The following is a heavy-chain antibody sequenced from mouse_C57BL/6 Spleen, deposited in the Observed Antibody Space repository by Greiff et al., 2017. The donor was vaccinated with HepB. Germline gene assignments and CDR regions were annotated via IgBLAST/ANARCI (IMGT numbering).Heavy chain of an antibody. J-gene: IGHJ2*01. V-gene: IGHV5-4*01. CDR3: AREGAYWDY. CDR2: ISDGGSYT. Sequence: EVKVVESGGGLVKPGGSLKLSCAASGFTFSSYAMSWVRQTPEKRLEWVATISDGGSYTYYPDNVKGRFTISRDNAKNNLYLQMSHLKSEDTAMYYCAREGAYWDYWGQGTTLTVSS. CDR1: GFTFSSYA.